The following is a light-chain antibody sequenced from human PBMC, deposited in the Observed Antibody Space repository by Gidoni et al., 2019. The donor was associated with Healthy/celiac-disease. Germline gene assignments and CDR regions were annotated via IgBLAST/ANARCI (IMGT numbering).Light chain of an antibody. CDR2: EVS. Sequence: QSALTQPASVSGSPGQSITISCPGPSSDVGGYNYVSWYHQHPGKAPKLMIYEVSNRPSGVSNRFSVSKSGNTASLTISGLQAEDEADYYCSSYTSSSTPYVFGTGTKVTVL. CDR3: SSYTSSSTPYV. J-gene: IGLJ1*01. V-gene: IGLV2-14*01. CDR1: SSDVGGYNY.